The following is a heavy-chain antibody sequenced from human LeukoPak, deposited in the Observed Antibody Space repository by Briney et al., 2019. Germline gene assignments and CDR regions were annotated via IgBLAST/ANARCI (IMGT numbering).Heavy chain of an antibody. CDR3: ATTRETPSDILTGYIANWFDP. J-gene: IGHJ5*02. V-gene: IGHV4-61*02. Sequence: PSETLSLTCTVSGGSISSGSYYWSWIRQPAGKGLEWIGRIYTSGSTNYNPSLKSRVTISVDTSKNQFSLKLSSVTAADTAVYYCATTRETPSDILTGYIANWFDPWGQGTLVTVSS. CDR1: GGSISSGSYY. CDR2: IYTSGST. D-gene: IGHD3-9*01.